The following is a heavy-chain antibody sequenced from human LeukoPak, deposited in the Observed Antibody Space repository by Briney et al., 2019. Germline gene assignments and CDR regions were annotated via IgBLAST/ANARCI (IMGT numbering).Heavy chain of an antibody. Sequence: GASVKVSCKASGYTFTSYYMHWVRQAPGQGLEWMGIINPSGGSTSYAQKFQGRVTMTRDTSTSTVYMELSSLRSEDTAVYYCARDLTSIAARYDAFDIWGQGTMVTVSS. CDR3: ARDLTSIAARYDAFDI. V-gene: IGHV1-46*01. D-gene: IGHD6-6*01. J-gene: IGHJ3*02. CDR1: GYTFTSYY. CDR2: INPSGGST.